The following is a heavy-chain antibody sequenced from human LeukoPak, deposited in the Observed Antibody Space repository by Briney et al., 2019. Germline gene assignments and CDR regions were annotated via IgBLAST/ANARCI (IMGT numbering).Heavy chain of an antibody. CDR2: IDLSGSTL. CDR3: ARGSAVRGPSDY. V-gene: IGHV3-48*04. CDR1: GFTLSSYT. D-gene: IGHD3-10*01. Sequence: GGSLRLSCAASGFTLSSYTMNWVRQAPGKGLEWVSYIDLSGSTLYYVDSVKGRFTISRDNAKNSLYLQMNSLRAEDTAVYYCARGSAVRGPSDYWGQGTLVTVSS. J-gene: IGHJ4*02.